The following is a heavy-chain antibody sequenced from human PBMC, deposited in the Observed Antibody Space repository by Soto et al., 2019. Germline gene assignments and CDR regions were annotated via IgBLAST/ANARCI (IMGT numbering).Heavy chain of an antibody. Sequence: SVKVSCKASGGTFSSYAISWVRQAPGQGLEWMGGIIPIFGTANYAQKFQGRVTITADESTSTAYMELSSLRSEDTAVYYCARDRAAAGTHWFDPWGQGTLVTVSS. V-gene: IGHV1-69*13. CDR1: GGTFSSYA. CDR3: ARDRAAAGTHWFDP. D-gene: IGHD6-13*01. CDR2: IIPIFGTA. J-gene: IGHJ5*02.